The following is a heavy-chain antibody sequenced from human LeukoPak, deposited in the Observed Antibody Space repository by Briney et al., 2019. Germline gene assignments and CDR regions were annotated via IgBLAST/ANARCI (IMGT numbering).Heavy chain of an antibody. V-gene: IGHV4-34*01. CDR2: INHSGST. D-gene: IGHD3-10*01. J-gene: IGHJ4*02. CDR3: ARRPYYYGSGSPHDY. Sequence: SETLSLTCAVYGGSFSGYYWSWLRQPPGKGLEWIGEINHSGSTNYNPSLKSRVTISVDTSKNQFSLKLSSVTAADTAVYYCARRPYYYGSGSPHDYWGQGTLVTVSS. CDR1: GGSFSGYY.